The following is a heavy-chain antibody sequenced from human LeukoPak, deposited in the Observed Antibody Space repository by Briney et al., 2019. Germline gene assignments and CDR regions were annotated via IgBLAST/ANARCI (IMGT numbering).Heavy chain of an antibody. V-gene: IGHV4-39*01. D-gene: IGHD6-19*01. J-gene: IGHJ4*02. Sequence: PSETLSLTCTVSGGSISSSSYYWGWIRQPPGKGLEWIGSIYYSGSTYYNPSLESRVTISIDTSKNQFSLKLNSVTAADTAVYYCARVLPQWLARYYFDYWGQGSLVTVSS. CDR2: IYYSGST. CDR3: ARVLPQWLARYYFDY. CDR1: GGSISSSSYY.